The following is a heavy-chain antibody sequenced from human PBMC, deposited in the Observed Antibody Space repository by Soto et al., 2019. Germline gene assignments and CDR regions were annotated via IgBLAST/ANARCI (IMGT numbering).Heavy chain of an antibody. D-gene: IGHD3-22*01. V-gene: IGHV1-69*13. CDR2: IIPIFGTA. Sequence: SVKVSCKASGGTFSSYAISWVRQAPGQGLEWMGGIIPIFGTANYAQKFQGRVTITADESTSTAYMELSSLRSEDTAVYYCASYYDSSGYYIRTYYYGMDVWGQGTTVTVSS. J-gene: IGHJ6*02. CDR1: GGTFSSYA. CDR3: ASYYDSSGYYIRTYYYGMDV.